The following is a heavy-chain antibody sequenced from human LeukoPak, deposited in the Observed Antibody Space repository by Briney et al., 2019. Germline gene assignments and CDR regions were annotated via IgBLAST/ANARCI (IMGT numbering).Heavy chain of an antibody. D-gene: IGHD3-10*01. Sequence: PGGSLKLSCAASGFTFSGSAMHWVRQASGKGLEWVGRIRSKANSYATAYAASVKGRFTISRDDSKNTAYLQMNSLKTEDTAVYYCTRHSDMVRGVIISDYWGQGTLVTVS. V-gene: IGHV3-73*01. CDR2: IRSKANSYAT. J-gene: IGHJ4*02. CDR3: TRHSDMVRGVIISDY. CDR1: GFTFSGSA.